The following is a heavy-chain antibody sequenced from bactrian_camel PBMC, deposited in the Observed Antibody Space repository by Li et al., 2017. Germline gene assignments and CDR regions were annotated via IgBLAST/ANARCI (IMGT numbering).Heavy chain of an antibody. Sequence: QLVESGGGLVQPGGLLRISCAASGFTFNYNWMHWVRQGPGKGLEWVSSSSSGALSLVYADSVKGRFTISRDNAKNTVYLQMNTLKPDDTAVYYCVRDPNHSDYANWGQGTQVTVS. CDR2: SSSGALSL. CDR1: GFTFNYNW. CDR3: VRDPNHSDYAN. D-gene: IGHD4*01. V-gene: IGHV3S25*01. J-gene: IGHJ4*01.